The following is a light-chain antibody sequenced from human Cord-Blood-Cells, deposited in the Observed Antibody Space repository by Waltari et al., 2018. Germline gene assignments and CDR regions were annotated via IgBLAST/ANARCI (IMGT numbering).Light chain of an antibody. Sequence: DIVLTQSPGTLSLSPGERATLSCRASQSVSSSYVAWYRQKPGQAPRLLIYGASSRATGIPDRFSGSGSETDFTLTISRLEPEDVAVYYCQQWITFGQGTRLEIK. CDR1: QSVSSSY. CDR2: GAS. CDR3: QQWIT. V-gene: IGKV3-20*01. J-gene: IGKJ5*01.